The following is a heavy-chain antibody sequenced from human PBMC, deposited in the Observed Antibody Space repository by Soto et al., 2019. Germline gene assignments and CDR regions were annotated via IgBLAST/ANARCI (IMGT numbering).Heavy chain of an antibody. V-gene: IGHV3-48*01. CDR3: ASCLRGVMRYMDV. D-gene: IGHD3-10*01. J-gene: IGHJ6*03. CDR2: ISSSGSII. CDR1: GFSFSSYS. Sequence: GGSLRLSCAASGFSFSSYSMNWVRQAPGKGLERVSYISSSGSIIYYADSVKGRFTISRDSANSSLFLQMNSLRAEDTAVYYCASCLRGVMRYMDVWGIGTTVTVSS.